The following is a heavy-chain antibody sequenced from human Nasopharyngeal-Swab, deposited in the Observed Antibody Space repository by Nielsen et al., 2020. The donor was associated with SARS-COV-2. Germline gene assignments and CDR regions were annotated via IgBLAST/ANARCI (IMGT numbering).Heavy chain of an antibody. V-gene: IGHV3-33*01. CDR3: ARNEAPPDFWSGYPYYYYYGMDV. CDR1: GFTFSSYG. CDR2: IWYDGGNK. D-gene: IGHD3-3*01. Sequence: GESLKISCAASGFTFSSYGMHWVRQAPGKGLEWVAVIWYDGGNKYYADSVKGRFTISRDNSKKTLYLQMNSLRAEDTAVYYCARNEAPPDFWSGYPYYYYYGMDVWGQGTTVTVSS. J-gene: IGHJ6*02.